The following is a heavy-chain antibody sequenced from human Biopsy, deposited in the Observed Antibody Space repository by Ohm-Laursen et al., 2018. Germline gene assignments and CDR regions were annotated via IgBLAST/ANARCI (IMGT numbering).Heavy chain of an antibody. Sequence: ASVKVSCKASGYSFTKYYINWVRQAPGQGLEWMGIINPTGGTTSYAEKFQGRVTLTRDTSTGTVYLELNSLIYEDTALYYCARDETGSSVFGPYYYGMDVWGQGTTVIVSS. CDR3: ARDETGSSVFGPYYYGMDV. CDR2: INPTGGTT. J-gene: IGHJ6*02. V-gene: IGHV1-46*01. D-gene: IGHD3-9*01. CDR1: GYSFTKYY.